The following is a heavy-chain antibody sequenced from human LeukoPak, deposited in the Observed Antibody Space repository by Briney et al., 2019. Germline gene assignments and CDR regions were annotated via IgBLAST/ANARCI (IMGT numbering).Heavy chain of an antibody. CDR1: GYSISTGYY. J-gene: IGHJ6*03. Sequence: SETLSLTCTVSGYSISTGYYWDWIRQPPGKGLEWIGTFYHGGSTYYNPSLKSRVTISVDTSKNQFSLNLTSVTAADTAVYYCARTGGSFYFYYYMDVWGKGTTVTVSS. CDR3: ARTGGSFYFYYYMDV. V-gene: IGHV4-38-2*02. D-gene: IGHD1-26*01. CDR2: FYHGGST.